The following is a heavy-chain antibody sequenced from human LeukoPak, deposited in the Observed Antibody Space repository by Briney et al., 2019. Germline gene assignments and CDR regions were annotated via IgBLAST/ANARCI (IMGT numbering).Heavy chain of an antibody. D-gene: IGHD3-22*01. V-gene: IGHV4-31*11. CDR2: IYYSGST. Sequence: SETLSLTCAVHGGSSRGYYWSWIRQHPGKGLEWSGYIYYSGSTYYNPSLKSRVTISVDTSKNQFSLKLSSVTAADTAVYYCARGFQGVYYDSSGNYFDYWGQGTLVTVSS. CDR1: GGSSRGYY. J-gene: IGHJ4*02. CDR3: ARGFQGVYYDSSGNYFDY.